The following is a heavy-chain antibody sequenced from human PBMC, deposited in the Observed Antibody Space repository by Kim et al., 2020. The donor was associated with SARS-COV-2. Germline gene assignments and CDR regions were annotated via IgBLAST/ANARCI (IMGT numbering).Heavy chain of an antibody. CDR1: GFTFSSYG. J-gene: IGHJ4*01. V-gene: IGHV3-30*18. CDR3: AKALLWDDSSEEGAFDY. Sequence: GGSLRLSCAASGFTFSSYGMHWVRQAPGKGLEWVAVISYDGSNKYYADSVKGRFTISRDNSKNTLYLQMNSLRAEDTAVYYCAKALLWDDSSEEGAFDY. D-gene: IGHD3-22*01. CDR2: ISYDGSNK.